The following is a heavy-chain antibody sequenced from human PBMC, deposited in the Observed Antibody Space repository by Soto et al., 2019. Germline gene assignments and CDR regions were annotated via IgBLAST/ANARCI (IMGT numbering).Heavy chain of an antibody. Sequence: QVQLVESGGGMVQPGTSLRLSCAASGFTFNSLSLHWVRQRPDKGLEWVAVISHDGRVTFYADFVKGRFTVSRDNSKNTIYLQVNSLRAEDTAVSYCAREPYGDSQYVDYWGQGTLVTVSS. CDR2: ISHDGRVT. CDR1: GFTFNSLS. CDR3: AREPYGDSQYVDY. D-gene: IGHD2-21*02. V-gene: IGHV3-30*04. J-gene: IGHJ4*02.